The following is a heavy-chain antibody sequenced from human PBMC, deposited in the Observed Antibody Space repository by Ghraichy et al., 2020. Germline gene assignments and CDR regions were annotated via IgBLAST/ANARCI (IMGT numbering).Heavy chain of an antibody. CDR2: IYWNDDK. D-gene: IGHD1-26*01. V-gene: IGHV2-5*01. CDR1: GFSLSTSGVG. Sequence: SGPTLVKPTQTLTLTCTFSGFSLSTSGVGVGWIRQPPGKALEWLALIYWNDDKRYSPSLKNRLTITKDTSEDQVVLTMTNMAPVDTATYYCTHIRELLTYYYGMDVWGQGTTVTVSS. CDR3: THIRELLTYYYGMDV. J-gene: IGHJ6*02.